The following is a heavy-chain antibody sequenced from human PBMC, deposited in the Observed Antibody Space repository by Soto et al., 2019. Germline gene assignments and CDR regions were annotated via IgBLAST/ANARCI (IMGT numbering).Heavy chain of an antibody. Sequence: QVQLVESGGGVVQPGRSLRLSCAASGFTFSSYAMHWVRQAPGKGLEWVAVISYDGSNKYYADSVKGRFTISRDNSKNTLYLQMNSLRDEDTAVYYCASTMYVWGQGTTVTVSS. CDR3: ASTMYV. CDR1: GFTFSSYA. CDR2: ISYDGSNK. J-gene: IGHJ6*02. V-gene: IGHV3-30-3*01.